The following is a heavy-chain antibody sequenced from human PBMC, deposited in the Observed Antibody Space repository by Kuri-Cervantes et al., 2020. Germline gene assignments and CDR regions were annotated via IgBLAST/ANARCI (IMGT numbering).Heavy chain of an antibody. Sequence: SETLSLTCTVSGGSISSSSYYWSWIRQPPGKGLEWIGYIYYSGSTNYNPSLKSRVTISVDASKNQFSLKLSSVTAADTAVYYCARDWDRTTLYYYYGMDVWGQGTTVTVSS. J-gene: IGHJ6*02. CDR1: GGSISSSSYY. CDR3: ARDWDRTTLYYYYGMDV. V-gene: IGHV4-61*01. D-gene: IGHD1-14*01. CDR2: IYYSGST.